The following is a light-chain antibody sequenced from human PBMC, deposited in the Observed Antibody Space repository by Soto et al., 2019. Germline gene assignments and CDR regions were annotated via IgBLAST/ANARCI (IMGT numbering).Light chain of an antibody. CDR1: QSVSSY. CDR2: DAS. CDR3: QQYGSSPKFS. Sequence: EIVLTQSPATLSLSPGERATLSCRASQSVSSYLAWYQQKPGQAPRLLIYDASNRATGIPARFSGSGSGTDFTLTISRVEPEDFAVYYCQQYGSSPKFSFGPGTKVDIK. V-gene: IGKV3-20*01. J-gene: IGKJ3*01.